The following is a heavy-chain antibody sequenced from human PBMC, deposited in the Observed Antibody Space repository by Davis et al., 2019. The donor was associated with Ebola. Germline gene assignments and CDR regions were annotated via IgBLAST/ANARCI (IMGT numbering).Heavy chain of an antibody. Sequence: SETLSLTCTVSGGSISSYYWSWIRQPPGKGLEWIGYIYYSGSTNYNPSLKSRVTISVDTSKNQFSLKLSSVTAADTAVYYCARDGGGYSYGWGSYYYYGMDVWGQGTTVTVSS. CDR1: GGSISSYY. CDR3: ARDGGGYSYGWGSYYYYGMDV. CDR2: IYYSGST. J-gene: IGHJ6*02. V-gene: IGHV4-59*01. D-gene: IGHD5-18*01.